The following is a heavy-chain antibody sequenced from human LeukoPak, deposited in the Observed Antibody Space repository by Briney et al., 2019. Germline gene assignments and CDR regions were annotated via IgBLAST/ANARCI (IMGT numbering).Heavy chain of an antibody. J-gene: IGHJ4*02. CDR3: ARAYLYAFDY. D-gene: IGHD3-16*01. Sequence: GGSLRLSCAASGFSFSSYSMNWVRQAPGKGLEWVSYISGSGNAIHYADSVKGRFTITRDNAKNALYLQMNSLRAEDTAVYFCARAYLYAFDYWGQGTLVTVSS. CDR1: GFSFSSYS. CDR2: ISGSGNAI. V-gene: IGHV3-48*01.